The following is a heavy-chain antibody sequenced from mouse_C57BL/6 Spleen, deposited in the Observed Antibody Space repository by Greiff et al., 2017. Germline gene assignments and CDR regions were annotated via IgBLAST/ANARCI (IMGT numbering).Heavy chain of an antibody. J-gene: IGHJ4*01. V-gene: IGHV1-81*01. CDR2: IYPRSGNT. CDR3: ARSVYDGYPYAMDY. Sequence: QVQLQQSGAELARPGASVKLSCKASGYTFTSYGISWVKQRTGQGLEWIGEIYPRSGNTYYNEKFKGKATLTADKSSSTAYMGLRSLTSEDSAVYFCARSVYDGYPYAMDYWGQGTSVTVSS. D-gene: IGHD2-3*01. CDR1: GYTFTSYG.